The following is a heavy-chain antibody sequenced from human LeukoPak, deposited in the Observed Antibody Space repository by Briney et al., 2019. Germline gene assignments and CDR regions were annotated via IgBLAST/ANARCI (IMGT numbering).Heavy chain of an antibody. J-gene: IGHJ4*02. V-gene: IGHV3-21*01. CDR3: ARDQRYYDSSGYSPHDY. D-gene: IGHD3-22*01. CDR1: GFTVSSNY. CDR2: ISSSSSYI. Sequence: GGPLRLSCAASGFTVSSNYMSWVRQAPGKGLEWVSSISSSSSYIYYADSVKGRFTISRDNAKNSLYLQMNSLRAEDTAVYYCARDQRYYDSSGYSPHDYWGQGTLVTVSS.